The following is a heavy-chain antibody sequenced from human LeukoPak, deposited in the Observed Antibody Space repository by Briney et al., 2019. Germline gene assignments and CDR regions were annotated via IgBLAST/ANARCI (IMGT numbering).Heavy chain of an antibody. Sequence: GGSLRLSCAASGFTFSSHGMNWVRQAPGKGLEWVSAISGSGGSTYYADSVKGRFTISRDNSKNTLYLQMNSLRAEDTAVYYCAKDPTHYRVWDYYETIGLSYWGQGTLVTVSS. V-gene: IGHV3-23*01. CDR2: ISGSGGST. CDR3: AKDPTHYRVWDYYETIGLSY. J-gene: IGHJ4*02. D-gene: IGHD3-22*01. CDR1: GFTFSSHG.